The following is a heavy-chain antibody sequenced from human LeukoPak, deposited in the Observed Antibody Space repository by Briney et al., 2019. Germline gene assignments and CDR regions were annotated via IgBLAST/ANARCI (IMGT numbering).Heavy chain of an antibody. J-gene: IGHJ5*02. V-gene: IGHV1-69*05. Sequence: SVKVSCKASGGTFSSYAISWVRQAPGQGLEWMGGIIPIFGTANYAQKFQGRVTITRNTSISTAYMELSSLRSEDTAVYYCARERRKNWFDPWGQGTLVTVSS. CDR2: IIPIFGTA. CDR1: GGTFSSYA. D-gene: IGHD1-14*01. CDR3: ARERRKNWFDP.